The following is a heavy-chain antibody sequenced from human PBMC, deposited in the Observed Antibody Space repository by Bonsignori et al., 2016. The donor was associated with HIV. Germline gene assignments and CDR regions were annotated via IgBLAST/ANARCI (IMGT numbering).Heavy chain of an antibody. V-gene: IGHV1-46*01. D-gene: IGHD1-26*01. CDR3: TRFRLAGAHFDY. CDR2: INPSGGST. J-gene: IGHJ4*02. Sequence: WVRQAPGQGLEWVGMINPSGGSTSYAQKFQGRVTMTRDTSTSTVYMELSSLRSEDTAVCYCTRFRLAGAHFDYWGQGTLVTVSS.